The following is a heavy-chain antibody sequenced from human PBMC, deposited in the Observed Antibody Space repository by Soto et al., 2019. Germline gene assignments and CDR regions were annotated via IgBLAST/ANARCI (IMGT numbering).Heavy chain of an antibody. J-gene: IGHJ4*02. Sequence: ASVKVSCKASGYTFTSYGISWVRQAPGQGLEWMGWISAYNGNTNYAQKLQGRVTMTTDTSTSTAYMELRSLRSDDTAVYYCARGYCSGGSCYVMVYFDYWGQGTLVTVSS. V-gene: IGHV1-18*01. CDR3: ARGYCSGGSCYVMVYFDY. CDR2: ISAYNGNT. CDR1: GYTFTSYG. D-gene: IGHD2-15*01.